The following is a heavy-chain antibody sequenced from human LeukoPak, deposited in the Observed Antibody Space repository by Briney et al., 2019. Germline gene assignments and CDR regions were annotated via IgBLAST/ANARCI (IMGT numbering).Heavy chain of an antibody. Sequence: SETLSLTCNVSGGSISNYYWSWIRQPPGKGLEWIGYIYYSGSTNYNPSLKSRVTISVDTSKNQFSLKLSSVTAADTAVYYCARDRGSFYWGQGTLVTVSS. J-gene: IGHJ4*02. CDR3: ARDRGSFY. D-gene: IGHD1-26*01. CDR2: IYYSGST. V-gene: IGHV4-59*01. CDR1: GGSISNYY.